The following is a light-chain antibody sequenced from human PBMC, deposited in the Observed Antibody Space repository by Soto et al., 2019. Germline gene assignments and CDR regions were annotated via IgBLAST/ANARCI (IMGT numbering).Light chain of an antibody. CDR2: DVS. CDR1: SSDVGGYNY. J-gene: IGLJ3*02. V-gene: IGLV2-11*01. CDR3: CSYAGNSLWV. Sequence: QSALTQPRSVSGSPGQSVTISCTGTSSDVGGYNYVSWYQQHPGKAPKLVIYDVSKRPSGVPDRFSGSKSANTASLTISGLQAEDEADYCCCSYAGNSLWVFGGGTKVTVL.